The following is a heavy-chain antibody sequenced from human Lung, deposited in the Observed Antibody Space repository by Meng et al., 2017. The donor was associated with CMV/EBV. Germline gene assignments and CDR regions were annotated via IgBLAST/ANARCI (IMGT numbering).Heavy chain of an antibody. J-gene: IGHJ4*02. D-gene: IGHD2/OR15-2a*01. V-gene: IGHV1-2*02. CDR2: VSPKTGDT. Sequence: GQSGAEVKNTWASVNVSCKASRLPFNVYDIHWVRQAPGQGLEWMGSVSPKTGDTNFAQKFHGRVTLTRDTSINTAYLGLNRLTSDDTAVYYCARTLAGPFDSWGQGTLVTVSS. CDR1: RLPFNVYD. CDR3: ARTLAGPFDS.